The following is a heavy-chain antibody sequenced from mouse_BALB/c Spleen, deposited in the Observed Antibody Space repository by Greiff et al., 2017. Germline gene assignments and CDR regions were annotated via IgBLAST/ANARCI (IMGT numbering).Heavy chain of an antibody. J-gene: IGHJ4*01. Sequence: QVQLQQSGPGLVAPSQSLSITCTVSGFSLTSYGVHWVRQPPGKGLEWLGVIWAGGSTNYNSALMSRLSISKDNSKSQVFLKMNSLQTDDTAMYYCARRYYGHYYAMDYWGQGTSVTVSS. CDR1: GFSLTSYG. V-gene: IGHV2-9*02. CDR2: IWAGGST. CDR3: ARRYYGHYYAMDY. D-gene: IGHD1-1*01.